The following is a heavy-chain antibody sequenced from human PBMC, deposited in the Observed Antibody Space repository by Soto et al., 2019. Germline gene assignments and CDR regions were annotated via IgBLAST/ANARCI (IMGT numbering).Heavy chain of an antibody. V-gene: IGHV3-30*18. Sequence: PGGSLRLSCAASGFTFSSYGMHWVRQAPGKGLEWVAVISYDGSNKYYADSVKGRFTISRDNSKNTLYLQMNSLRAEDTAVYYCAKDTVATTYYYYYGMDVWGQGTTVTVSS. CDR2: ISYDGSNK. D-gene: IGHD5-12*01. CDR3: AKDTVATTYYYYYGMDV. CDR1: GFTFSSYG. J-gene: IGHJ6*02.